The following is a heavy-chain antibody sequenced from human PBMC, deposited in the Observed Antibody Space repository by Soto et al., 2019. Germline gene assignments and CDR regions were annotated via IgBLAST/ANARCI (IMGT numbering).Heavy chain of an antibody. CDR2: IWYDGSEK. D-gene: IGHD6-19*01. CDR1: GSTFSRNG. V-gene: IGHV3-33*01. J-gene: IGHJ6*02. CDR3: ARDRPAVAGKYYYYYGLDV. Sequence: QVHLVESGGGVVQPGRSLRLSCAASGSTFSRNGMHWVRQAPGKGLEWVAVIWYDGSEKYYADSVKGRFTISRDNPKNTLYLQMNSLRAEDTAVYYCARDRPAVAGKYYYYYGLDVWGQGTTVTVSS.